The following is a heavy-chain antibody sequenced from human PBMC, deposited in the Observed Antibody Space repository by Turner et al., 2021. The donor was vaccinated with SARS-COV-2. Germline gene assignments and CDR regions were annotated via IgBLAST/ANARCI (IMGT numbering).Heavy chain of an antibody. V-gene: IGHV4-39*01. CDR3: AGEEVVFRASHTLYYYGMDV. D-gene: IGHD3-22*01. CDR1: GRPISSSSYY. J-gene: IGHJ6*02. Sequence: QLQLQESGPGLVKPSETLSPTCTVSGRPISSSSYYWGWIRQPPGKGLEWIGSIYYSGSTYYNPSLKSRVTISVDTSKNQFSLKLSSVTAADTAVYYCAGEEVVFRASHTLYYYGMDVWGQGTTVTVSS. CDR2: IYYSGST.